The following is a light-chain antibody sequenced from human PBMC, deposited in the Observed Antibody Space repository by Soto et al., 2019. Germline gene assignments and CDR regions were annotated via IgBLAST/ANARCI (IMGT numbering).Light chain of an antibody. Sequence: QSVLTQPPSVSGAPGQRVTISCTGSNSNIGAGYDVHWYLQLPGTAPKLLVYTNNNRPSGVPDRFSGSKSGTSASLAITGLQAEDEADYYCAAWDDSLNGPVFGGGTKLSVL. J-gene: IGLJ2*01. V-gene: IGLV1-40*01. CDR3: AAWDDSLNGPV. CDR2: TNN. CDR1: NSNIGAGYD.